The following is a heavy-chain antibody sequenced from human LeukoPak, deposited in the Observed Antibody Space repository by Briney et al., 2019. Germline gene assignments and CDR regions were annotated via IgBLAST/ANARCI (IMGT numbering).Heavy chain of an antibody. CDR1: GGTFSSYA. Sequence: SVKVSCKASGGTFSSYAISWVRQAPGQGLEWMGGIIPIFGTANYAQKFQGRVTITADETTSTAYMELSSLRSEDTAVYYCARNHIVVVTASLDPWGQGTLVTVSS. J-gene: IGHJ5*02. D-gene: IGHD2-21*02. CDR2: IIPIFGTA. CDR3: ARNHIVVVTASLDP. V-gene: IGHV1-69*13.